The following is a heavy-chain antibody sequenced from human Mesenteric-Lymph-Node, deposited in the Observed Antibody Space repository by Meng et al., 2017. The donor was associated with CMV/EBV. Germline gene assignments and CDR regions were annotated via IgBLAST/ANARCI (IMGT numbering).Heavy chain of an antibody. Sequence: GESLKISCTASGFTFGDYAMSWVRQAPGKGLEWVSVIYSGGSSTYYADSVKGRFTISRDNSKNTLYLQMNSLRAEDTAVYYCAKGSIAARLYYFDYWGQGTLVTVSS. CDR3: AKGSIAARLYYFDY. J-gene: IGHJ4*02. V-gene: IGHV3-23*03. CDR2: IYSGGSST. D-gene: IGHD6-6*01. CDR1: GFTFGDYA.